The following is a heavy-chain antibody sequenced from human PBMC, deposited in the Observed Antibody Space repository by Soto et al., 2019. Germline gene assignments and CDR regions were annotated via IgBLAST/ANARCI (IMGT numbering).Heavy chain of an antibody. CDR1: GGSISSGDYY. J-gene: IGHJ6*02. CDR3: ARKGFGLGYGMDV. Sequence: QVQLQESGPGLVKPSQTLSLTCTVSGGSISSGDYYWSWIRQPPGKGLEWIGYIYYTGSTYYNPSLKSRITISIDTSKNQFSLKLSSVTAADTAVYYCARKGFGLGYGMDVWGQGTTVTVSS. V-gene: IGHV4-30-4*01. CDR2: IYYTGST. D-gene: IGHD3-16*01.